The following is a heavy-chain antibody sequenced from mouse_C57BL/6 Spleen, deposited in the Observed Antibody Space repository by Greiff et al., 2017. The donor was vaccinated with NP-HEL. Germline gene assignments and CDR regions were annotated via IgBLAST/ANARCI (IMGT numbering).Heavy chain of an antibody. CDR3: AISNYQYYFDH. D-gene: IGHD2-5*01. CDR2: IHPSDSDT. Sequence: QVQLQQPGAELVKPGASVKVSCKASGYTFTSYWMHWVKQRPGQGLEWIGRIHPSDSDTNYNQKFKGKATLTVDKSSSTAYMQLSSLTSEYSAVYYYAISNYQYYFDHWGQGTTLTVSS. V-gene: IGHV1-74*01. J-gene: IGHJ2*01. CDR1: GYTFTSYW.